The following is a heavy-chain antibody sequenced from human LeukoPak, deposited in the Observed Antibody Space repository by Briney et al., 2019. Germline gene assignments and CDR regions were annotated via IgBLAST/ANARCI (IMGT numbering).Heavy chain of an antibody. J-gene: IGHJ4*02. V-gene: IGHV3-48*02. Sequence: GGSLRLSCAVSGLTFSSYNKNWVRQAPGKGLEWVSYISNSGSMIYYADSVKGRFTLSRDNAKNSLYLQMNSLRDEDTAVYYCARGPISGWSADYWGQGTLVTVSS. CDR1: GLTFSSYN. CDR2: ISNSGSMI. D-gene: IGHD6-19*01. CDR3: ARGPISGWSADY.